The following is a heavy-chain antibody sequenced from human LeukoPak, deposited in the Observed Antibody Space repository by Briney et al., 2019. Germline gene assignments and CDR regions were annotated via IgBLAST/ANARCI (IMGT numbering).Heavy chain of an antibody. Sequence: GGSLRLSCAASGFTFSSYAMHWVCQAPGKGLEWVAVISYDGSNKYYADSVKGRFTISRDNSKNTLYLQMNSLRAEDTAVYYCARVGYSSSWYGDYFDYWGQGTLVTVSS. CDR2: ISYDGSNK. V-gene: IGHV3-30-3*01. J-gene: IGHJ4*02. CDR3: ARVGYSSSWYGDYFDY. CDR1: GFTFSSYA. D-gene: IGHD6-13*01.